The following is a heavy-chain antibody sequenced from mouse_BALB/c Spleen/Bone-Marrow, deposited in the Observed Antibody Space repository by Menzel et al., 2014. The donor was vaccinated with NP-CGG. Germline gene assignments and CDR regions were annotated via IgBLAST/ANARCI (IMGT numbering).Heavy chain of an antibody. D-gene: IGHD1-1*02. Sequence: EVKLVESGGGLVQPGGSLRLSCATSGFTFTDYYMSWVRQPPGKALEWLGFIRNKANGYTTEYSASVKGRFTISRDNSQSILYLQMNTLRAEDSVTYYCARDINYGIYWLFDVWGAGTTVTVSS. CDR3: ARDINYGIYWLFDV. CDR2: IRNKANGYTT. J-gene: IGHJ1*01. V-gene: IGHV7-3*02. CDR1: GFTFTDYY.